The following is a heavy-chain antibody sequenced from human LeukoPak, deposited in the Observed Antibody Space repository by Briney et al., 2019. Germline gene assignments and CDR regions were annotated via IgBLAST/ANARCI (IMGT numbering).Heavy chain of an antibody. CDR2: IKQDGSEK. CDR3: AISATARGGFDF. Sequence: GGSLRLSCAASGFTFSSYWMSWVRQAPGKGLEWVANIKQDGSEKYYVDSVKDRFTISRDNAKNSLFLQMNSLRAEDTAVYFCAISATARGGFDFWGQGTLVTVSS. V-gene: IGHV3-7*01. CDR1: GFTFSSYW. J-gene: IGHJ4*02. D-gene: IGHD6-25*01.